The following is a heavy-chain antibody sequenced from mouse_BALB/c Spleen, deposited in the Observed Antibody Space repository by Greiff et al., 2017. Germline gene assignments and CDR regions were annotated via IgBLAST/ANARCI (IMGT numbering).Heavy chain of an antibody. J-gene: IGHJ2*01. Sequence: QVQLQQSGPELVKPGASVKMSCKASGYTFTSYYIHWVKQRPGQGLEWIGWIYPGYGSTKYNEKFKGKTTLTADKSSSTAYMLLSSLTSEDSAIYFCAKAYYRYGDYFDYWGQGTTLTVSS. CDR1: GYTFTSYY. D-gene: IGHD2-14*01. CDR3: AKAYYRYGDYFDY. V-gene: IGHV1S56*01. CDR2: IYPGYGST.